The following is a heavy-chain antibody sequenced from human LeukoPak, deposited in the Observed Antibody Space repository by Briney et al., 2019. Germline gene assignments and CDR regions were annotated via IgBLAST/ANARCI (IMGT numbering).Heavy chain of an antibody. J-gene: IGHJ4*02. D-gene: IGHD3-10*01. CDR1: EYTFTSYY. CDR2: LNPNTGGT. CDR3: ARVPRSGSYIYFDY. Sequence: GASVKVSCKASEYTFTSYYIHWVRQAPGQGLEWMGRLNPNTGGTNYAQNFHGRVTMTRDTSISTVYMELSSLRSDDTALYYCARVPRSGSYIYFDYWGQGTLVTVSS. V-gene: IGHV1-2*06.